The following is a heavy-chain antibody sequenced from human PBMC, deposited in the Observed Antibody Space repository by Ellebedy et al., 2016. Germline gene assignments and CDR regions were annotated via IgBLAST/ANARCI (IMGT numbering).Heavy chain of an antibody. V-gene: IGHV3-11*04. CDR3: ASEQLELSGGFDP. CDR1: GFTFSDYY. CDR2: ISSSSSTI. Sequence: GGSLRLSCAASGFTFSDYYMSWIRQAPGKGLEWVSYISSSSSTIYYADSVKGRFTISRDNSKNTLYLQMNSLRAEDTAVYYCASEQLELSGGFDPWGQGTLVTVSS. D-gene: IGHD6-6*01. J-gene: IGHJ5*02.